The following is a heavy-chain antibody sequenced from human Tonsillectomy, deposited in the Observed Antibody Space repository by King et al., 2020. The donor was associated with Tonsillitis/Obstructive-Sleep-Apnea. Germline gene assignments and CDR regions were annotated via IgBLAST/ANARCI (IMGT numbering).Heavy chain of an antibody. CDR3: VRHGRPIFGVVTSYYYYYGMDV. V-gene: IGHV4-59*08. J-gene: IGHJ6*02. CDR2: IYYSGST. Sequence: QLQESGPGLVKPSETLSLTCTVSGGSISSYYWSWIRQPPGKGLEWIGYIYYSGSTNYNPSLKSRVTISVDTSKNQFSLKLSSVTAADTAVYYCVRHGRPIFGVVTSYYYYYGMDVWGQGTTVTVSS. CDR1: GGSISSYY. D-gene: IGHD3-3*01.